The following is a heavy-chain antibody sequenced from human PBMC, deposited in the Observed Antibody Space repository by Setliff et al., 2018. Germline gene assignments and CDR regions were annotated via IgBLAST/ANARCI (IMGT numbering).Heavy chain of an antibody. CDR3: ARAQSWSGGPYYFDN. CDR2: INPNSGNT. V-gene: IGHV1-8*02. D-gene: IGHD3-3*01. Sequence: ASVKVSCKASGYTFTGYYMHWVRQAPGQGLEWMGRINPNSGNTGYAQKFQGRVTMTRNISISTAYMDLSSLRFEDTAVYYCARAQSWSGGPYYFDNWGQGTLVTVSS. CDR1: GYTFTGYY. J-gene: IGHJ4*02.